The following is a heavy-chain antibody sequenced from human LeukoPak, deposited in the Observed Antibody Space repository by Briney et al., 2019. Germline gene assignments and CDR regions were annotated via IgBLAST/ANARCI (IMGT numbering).Heavy chain of an antibody. J-gene: IGHJ4*02. V-gene: IGHV1-46*01. CDR3: ARVPTPYSSSWPPDY. Sequence: ASVKVSCKASGYTFTSYSMHWVRQAPGQGLGWMGIINPSGGSTSYAQRFQGRVTMTRDTSTSTVYMELSSLISEDTAVYYCARVPTPYSSSWPPDYWGQGTLVTFSS. CDR2: INPSGGST. CDR1: GYTFTSYS. D-gene: IGHD6-13*01.